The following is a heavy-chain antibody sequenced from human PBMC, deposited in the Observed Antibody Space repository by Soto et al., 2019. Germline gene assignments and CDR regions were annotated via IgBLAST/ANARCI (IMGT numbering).Heavy chain of an antibody. CDR2: ISASGGGT. J-gene: IGHJ4*02. CDR3: AKDRRAGGNSAFYFDF. D-gene: IGHD3-16*01. CDR1: VFKFSNYA. Sequence: GGSLRLSCAASVFKFSNYAMSWVRQATGKGLEWVSLISASGGGTYYADSVKGRFTISRDNSHNTLYLQVHSLTAEDTAVYYCAKDRRAGGNSAFYFDFWGQGAQVTVSS. V-gene: IGHV3-23*01.